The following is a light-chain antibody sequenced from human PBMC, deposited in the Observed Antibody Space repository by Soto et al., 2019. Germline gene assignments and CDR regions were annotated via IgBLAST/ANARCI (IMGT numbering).Light chain of an antibody. V-gene: IGLV1-40*01. CDR2: GNY. CDR3: QAYDDGLSGSV. J-gene: IGLJ1*01. CDR1: SPNIGAGYD. Sequence: QSVLTQPPSVSGAAGQSVTIACRWRSPNIGAGYDVHWYQQFPGGAPKSLIFGNYNRPSGVPNRFSGSRSGSSASLAIAGLQPEDEAFYYCQAYDDGLSGSVFGTGTKVTVL.